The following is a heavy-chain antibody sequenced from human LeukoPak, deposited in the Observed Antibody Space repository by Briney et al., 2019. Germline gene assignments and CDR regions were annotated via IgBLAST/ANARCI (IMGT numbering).Heavy chain of an antibody. CDR3: ARNLIPEQLVLNF. CDR2: IYYTGSS. Sequence: SETLSLTCTVSGGSISNYYWNWIRQPPGKGLEWIGYIYYTGSSNYNPSLKSRVTMSVDTSKNQFSLNLRSVTPEDTAVYYCARNLIPEQLVLNFWGQGTLVTVSS. D-gene: IGHD6-13*01. J-gene: IGHJ4*02. CDR1: GGSISNYY. V-gene: IGHV4-59*01.